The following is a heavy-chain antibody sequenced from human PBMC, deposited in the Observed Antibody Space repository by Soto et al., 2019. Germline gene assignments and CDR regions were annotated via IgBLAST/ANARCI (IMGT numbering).Heavy chain of an antibody. D-gene: IGHD2-21*02. CDR3: ARDHLILPAHDFFYGSDV. CDR1: GYSFTTYG. J-gene: IGHJ6*02. V-gene: IGHV7-4-1*02. Sequence: ASVKVSCKASGYSFTTYGMNWVPQAPGQGLEWMGWFNTYTGNPTYAQGFTGRFVFSMDTSASTAYLQLNNLRAEDTAVYYCARDHLILPAHDFFYGSDVWGRGATVTVSS. CDR2: FNTYTGNP.